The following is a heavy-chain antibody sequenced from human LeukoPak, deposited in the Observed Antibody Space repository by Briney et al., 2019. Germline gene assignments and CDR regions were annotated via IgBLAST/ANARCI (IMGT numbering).Heavy chain of an antibody. CDR3: TSGPLTGTTNY. D-gene: IGHD1-7*01. J-gene: IGHJ4*02. V-gene: IGHV3-30*04. CDR2: ISYDGSDK. CDR1: GFSFSDHS. Sequence: PGGSLRLSCAASGFSFSDHSMHWVRQAPGKGLEWVTVISYDGSDKFYTDSVKGRFLISRDSSKNTLYLQMSSLKTEDTAVYYCTSGPLTGTTNYWGQGTLVTVSS.